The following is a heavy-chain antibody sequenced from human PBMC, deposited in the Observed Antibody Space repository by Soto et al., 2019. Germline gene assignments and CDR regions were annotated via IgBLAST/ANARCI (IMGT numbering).Heavy chain of an antibody. CDR2: ITDSGGYT. CDR3: AALLVAPTFDY. CDR1: GFTFRSYV. J-gene: IGHJ4*02. V-gene: IGHV3-23*01. D-gene: IGHD2-15*01. Sequence: GGSLRLSCAASGFTFRSYVMTWVRQAPGKGLKWVSSITDSGGYTPYADSVKGRFTISRDNSKNTVYLQMNNLRAEDTAVYYCAALLVAPTFDYWGQGTLVTVSS.